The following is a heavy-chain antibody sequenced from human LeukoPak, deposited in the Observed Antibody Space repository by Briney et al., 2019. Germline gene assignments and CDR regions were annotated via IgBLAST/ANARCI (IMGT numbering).Heavy chain of an antibody. CDR1: GFTFSSYA. J-gene: IGHJ4*02. D-gene: IGHD3-22*01. Sequence: GGSLRLSCAASGFTFSSYAMHWVRQAPGKGLEWVAVISYDGSNKYYADSVKGRFTISRDNSKNTLYLQMNSLRAEDTAVYYCARDSPMIVVVTSPGSFDYWGQGTLVTVSS. V-gene: IGHV3-30-3*01. CDR3: ARDSPMIVVVTSPGSFDY. CDR2: ISYDGSNK.